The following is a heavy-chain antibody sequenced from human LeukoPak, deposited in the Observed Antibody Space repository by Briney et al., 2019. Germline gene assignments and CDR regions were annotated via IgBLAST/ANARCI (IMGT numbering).Heavy chain of an antibody. V-gene: IGHV3-23*01. CDR2: ISGSGGST. CDR1: GFTFSSYA. CDR3: AKDIPYYYGSGSCFDY. D-gene: IGHD3-10*01. Sequence: PGGSLRLPCAASGFTFSSYAMSWVRQAPGKGLEWVSAISGSGGSTYYADSVKGRFTISRDNSKNTLYLQMNSLRAEDTAVYYCAKDIPYYYGSGSCFDYWGQGTLVTVSS. J-gene: IGHJ4*02.